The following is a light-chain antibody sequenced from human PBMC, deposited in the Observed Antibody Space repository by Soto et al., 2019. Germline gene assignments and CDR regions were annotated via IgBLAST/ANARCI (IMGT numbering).Light chain of an antibody. Sequence: QSLLTQPASMSGTRSQPITISCPGTSSDVRGYNYVSCDEQHPGKARKLMIYEVSSGTAGGSNRFSSSKSGYTASLSISGLQTEAEADYYCSSYTSSSTLRPVFGAGTKVSVL. CDR2: EVS. CDR3: SSYTSSSTLRPV. J-gene: IGLJ1*01. V-gene: IGLV2-14*01. CDR1: SSDVRGYNY.